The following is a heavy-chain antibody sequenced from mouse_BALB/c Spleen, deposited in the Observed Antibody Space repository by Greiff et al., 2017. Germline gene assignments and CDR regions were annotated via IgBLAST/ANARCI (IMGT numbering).Heavy chain of an antibody. D-gene: IGHD1-2*01. CDR2: IWSGGST. CDR1: GFSLTSYG. J-gene: IGHJ4*01. CDR3: ARATAAYYAMDY. Sequence: VKLMESGPGLVQPSQSLSITCTVSGFSLTSYGVHWVRQSPGKGLEWLGVIWSGGSTDYNAAFISRLSISKDNSKSQVFFKMNSLQANDTAIYYCARATAAYYAMDYWGQGTSVTVSS. V-gene: IGHV2-2*02.